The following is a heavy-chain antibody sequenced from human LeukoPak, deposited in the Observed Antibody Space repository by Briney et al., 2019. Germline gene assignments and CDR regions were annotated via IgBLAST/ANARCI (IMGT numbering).Heavy chain of an antibody. D-gene: IGHD5-18*01. J-gene: IGHJ4*02. V-gene: IGHV3-30*04. CDR3: ARGDNRIQLYAIDN. CDR2: ISYDGSNK. Sequence: GGPLRLSCAASGFTFSSYAMTWVRQAPGKGLEWVAVISYDGSNKYYADSVKGRFTISRDNSKNTLYLQMNSLRAEDTAVYYCARGDNRIQLYAIDNWGQGTLVTVSS. CDR1: GFTFSSYA.